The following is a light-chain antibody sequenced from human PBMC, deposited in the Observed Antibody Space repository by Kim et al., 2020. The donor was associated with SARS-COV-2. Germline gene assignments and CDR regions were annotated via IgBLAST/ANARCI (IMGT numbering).Light chain of an antibody. Sequence: AAVGDRVTITCQASQDISNYLNWYQQKPGKAPKLLICDASNLQTGVPSRFSGSGSGTDFTFTVNSLQPEDIATYYCQQYDDVPRTFGQGTKVDIK. CDR3: QQYDDVPRT. V-gene: IGKV1-33*01. CDR1: QDISNY. CDR2: DAS. J-gene: IGKJ1*01.